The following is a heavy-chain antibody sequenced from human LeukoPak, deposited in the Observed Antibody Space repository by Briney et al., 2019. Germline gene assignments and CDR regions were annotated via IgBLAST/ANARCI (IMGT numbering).Heavy chain of an antibody. CDR2: IRYDGNNK. Sequence: GGSLRLSCAASGFAFSSYAMHWVRQAPGKGLEWVAFIRYDGNNKNYADSAKGRFTISRDNSKDTLYLQMNSMRAEDTAVYYCAKGDDYGANTRLPKYNWFDPWGQGTLVTVSS. J-gene: IGHJ5*02. V-gene: IGHV3-30*02. D-gene: IGHD4-23*01. CDR1: GFAFSSYA. CDR3: AKGDDYGANTRLPKYNWFDP.